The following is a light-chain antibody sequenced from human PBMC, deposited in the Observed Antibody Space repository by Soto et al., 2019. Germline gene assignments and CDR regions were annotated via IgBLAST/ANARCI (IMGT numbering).Light chain of an antibody. CDR3: NSYISNNSPYV. V-gene: IGLV2-14*01. J-gene: IGLJ1*01. Sequence: QSALTQPASVSGSPGQSITISCTGTSSDVGRYNFVSWYQQHPGKAPKLIIYEVNNRPSGVSNRFSGSKSANTASLTISGLQAEDEADYYCNSYISNNSPYVFGTGTKVTVL. CDR2: EVN. CDR1: SSDVGRYNF.